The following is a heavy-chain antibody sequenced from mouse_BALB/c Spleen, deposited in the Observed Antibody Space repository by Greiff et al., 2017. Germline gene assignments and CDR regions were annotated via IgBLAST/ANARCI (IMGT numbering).Heavy chain of an antibody. D-gene: IGHD2-1*01. CDR3: ARDEDGNYGWFAY. CDR1: GFTFSDYY. Sequence: EVKVVESGGGLVKPGGSLKLSCAASGFTFSDYYMYWVRQTPEKRLEWVATISDGGSYTYYPDSVKGRFTISRDNAKNNLYLQMSSLKSEDTAMYYCARDEDGNYGWFAYWGQGTLVTVSA. J-gene: IGHJ3*01. CDR2: ISDGGSYT. V-gene: IGHV5-4*02.